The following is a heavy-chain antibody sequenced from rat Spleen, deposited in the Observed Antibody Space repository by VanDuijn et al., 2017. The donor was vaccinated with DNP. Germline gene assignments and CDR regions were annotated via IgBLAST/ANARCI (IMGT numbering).Heavy chain of an antibody. CDR3: ATQGQLGITWFAY. D-gene: IGHD1-5*01. CDR2: VSPRGGRT. CDR1: GFTFRSYW. J-gene: IGHJ3*01. Sequence: EVQLVGSGGGSVQSGRSLKLSCAASGFTFRSYWMYWIRQAPGKGLEWVASVSPRGGRTYYRDSVKGRFTISRDNAKSTLYLQMDSLRSEDTATYYCATQGQLGITWFAYWGQGTLVTVSS. V-gene: IGHV5-19*01.